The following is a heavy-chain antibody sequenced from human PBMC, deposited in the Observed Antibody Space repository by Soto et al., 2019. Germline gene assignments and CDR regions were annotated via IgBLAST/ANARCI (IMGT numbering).Heavy chain of an antibody. D-gene: IGHD6-19*01. V-gene: IGHV3-21*01. CDR1: GFTFSSYS. CDR3: ARDGDSSGWLAYYYYYGMDV. Sequence: EVQLVESGGGLVKPGGSLRLSCAASGFTFSSYSMNWVRQAPGKGLEWVSSISSSSSYIYYADSVKGRFTISRDNAKNSLYLQMNSLRAEDTAVYYCARDGDSSGWLAYYYYYGMDVWGQGTTVTVSS. CDR2: ISSSSSYI. J-gene: IGHJ6*02.